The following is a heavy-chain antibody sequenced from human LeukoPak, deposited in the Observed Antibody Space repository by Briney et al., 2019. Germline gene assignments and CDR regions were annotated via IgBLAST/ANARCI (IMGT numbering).Heavy chain of an antibody. CDR3: ASAPHGSGWENDAFDI. Sequence: AASVKVSCKASGYTFTGYYMHWVRQAPGQGLEWMGWINPNSGGTNYAQKFQGRVTMTRDTSISTAYMEVSRLRSDDTAVYYCASAPHGSGWENDAFDIWGQGTMVTVSS. D-gene: IGHD6-19*01. V-gene: IGHV1-2*02. CDR1: GYTFTGYY. CDR2: INPNSGGT. J-gene: IGHJ3*02.